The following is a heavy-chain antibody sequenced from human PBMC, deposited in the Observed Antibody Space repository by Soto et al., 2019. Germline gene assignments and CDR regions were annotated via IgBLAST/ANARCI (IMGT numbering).Heavy chain of an antibody. CDR3: AYGDPPGPLDY. CDR2: IHNSGCT. CDR1: CGSISSYY. J-gene: IGHJ4*02. D-gene: IGHD4-17*01. Sequence: SETLSVTYTVSCGSISSYYWSWIRQPPGKGLEWIGYIHNSGCTNYNPSLKSRVTTSVETSKNQFSLKLSSVTAADTAVYYCAYGDPPGPLDYWGQGTLVTVSS. V-gene: IGHV4-59*01.